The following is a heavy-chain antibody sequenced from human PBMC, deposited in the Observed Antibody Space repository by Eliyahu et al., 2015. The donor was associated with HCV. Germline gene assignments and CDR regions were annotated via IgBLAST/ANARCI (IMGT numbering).Heavy chain of an antibody. J-gene: IGHJ5*02. D-gene: IGHD2-2*01. CDR2: LNPSGGDT. V-gene: IGHV1-46*04. CDR1: GYTFTTYY. Sequence: QVQLVQSGAEVKKPGASVKVSCKASGYTFTTYYIHWVRQAPGQGLEWMGILNPSGGDTIYAQKLQDRVTMTRDTSTSTVYMELSSLTSEDTAVYYCARVVRSCSRSDCLAFDPWGQGTLVTVSS. CDR3: ARVVRSCSRSDCLAFDP.